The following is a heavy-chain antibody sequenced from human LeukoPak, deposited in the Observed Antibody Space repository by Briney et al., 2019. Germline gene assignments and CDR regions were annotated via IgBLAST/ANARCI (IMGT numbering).Heavy chain of an antibody. CDR3: ASTAPGGYSGYQPLGY. Sequence: SVKVSCKASGGTFSSYAISWVRQAPGQGLEWMGGIIPIFGAANYAQKFQGRVTITADKSTSTAYMELSSLRSEDTAVYYCASTAPGGYSGYQPLGYWGQGTLVTVSS. V-gene: IGHV1-69*06. CDR2: IIPIFGAA. CDR1: GGTFSSYA. J-gene: IGHJ4*02. D-gene: IGHD5-12*01.